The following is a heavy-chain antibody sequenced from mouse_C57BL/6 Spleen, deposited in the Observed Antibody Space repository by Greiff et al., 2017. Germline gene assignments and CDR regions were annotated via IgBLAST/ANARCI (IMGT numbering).Heavy chain of an antibody. J-gene: IGHJ1*03. CDR3: ARGDVTTVVAVDV. CDR2: IDPANGNT. V-gene: IGHV14-3*01. Sequence: VHVKQSVAELVRPGASVKLSCTASGFNIKNTYMHWVKQRPEQGLEWIGRIDPANGNTKYAPKFQGKATITADTSSNTAYLQLSSLTSEDTAIYYCARGDVTTVVAVDVWGTGTTVTVSS. D-gene: IGHD1-1*01. CDR1: GFNIKNTY.